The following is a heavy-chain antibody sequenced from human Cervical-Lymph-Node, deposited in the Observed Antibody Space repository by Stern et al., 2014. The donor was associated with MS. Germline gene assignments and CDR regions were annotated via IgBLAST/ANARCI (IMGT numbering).Heavy chain of an antibody. CDR3: ARGSRYHDFWSSYYGHFEY. J-gene: IGHJ4*02. CDR2: TIPLFWTA. D-gene: IGHD3-3*01. Sequence: QVQLVESGAEVKKPGSSVKVSCKASGGTFSNYAINWVRLAPGQGLEWMGGTIPLFWTADYAQQVQGRLTIIADGPTNTVSMELSSLTSDDTAVYYCARGSRYHDFWSSYYGHFEYWGQGTLITVSS. CDR1: GGTFSNYA. V-gene: IGHV1-69*01.